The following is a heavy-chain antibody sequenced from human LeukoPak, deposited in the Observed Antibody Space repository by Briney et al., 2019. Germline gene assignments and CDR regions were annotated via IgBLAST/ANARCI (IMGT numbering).Heavy chain of an antibody. J-gene: IGHJ4*02. D-gene: IGHD2/OR15-2a*01. CDR1: GNYW. V-gene: IGHV3-74*01. CDR3: VSFYETY. CDR2: INSDGSWT. Sequence: PGGSLRLSCAASGNYWVHWVRKAPGKGLVWVSHINSDGSWTSYADSVKGRFTISKDNAKNTVYLQMNSLRAEDTAVYYCVSFYETYWGRGTLVTVSS.